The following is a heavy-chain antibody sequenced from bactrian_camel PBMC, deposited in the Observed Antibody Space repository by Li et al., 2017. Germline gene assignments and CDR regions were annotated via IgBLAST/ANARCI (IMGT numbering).Heavy chain of an antibody. CDR2: ITRDGTA. J-gene: IGHJ4*01. CDR3: ASDWARYRGGKYQCPRTGDEYQY. D-gene: IGHD7*01. V-gene: IGHV3S53*01. CDR1: EYSYSTDC. Sequence: HVQLVESGGGSVQPGGSLRLSCAASEYSYSTDCMAWFRQYPGKEREGVVSITRDGTASYADTVKGRFTISKDNTKNILYLQMNSLEHDDTAMYYCASDWARYRGGKYQCPRTGDEYQYWGQGTQVTVS.